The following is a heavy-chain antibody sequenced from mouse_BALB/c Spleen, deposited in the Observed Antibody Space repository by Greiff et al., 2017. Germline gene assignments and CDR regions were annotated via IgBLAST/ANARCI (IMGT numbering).Heavy chain of an antibody. CDR2: IYPYNGGT. J-gene: IGHJ4*01. D-gene: IGHD3-2*02. CDR3: ARQAGDYAMDY. V-gene: IGHV1S29*02. Sequence: EVKLVESGPELVKPGASVKISCKASGYTFTDYNMHWVKQSHGKSLEWIGYIYPYNGGTGYNQKFKSKATLTVDNSSSTAYMELRSLTSEDSAVYYCARQAGDYAMDYWGQGTSVTVSS. CDR1: GYTFTDYN.